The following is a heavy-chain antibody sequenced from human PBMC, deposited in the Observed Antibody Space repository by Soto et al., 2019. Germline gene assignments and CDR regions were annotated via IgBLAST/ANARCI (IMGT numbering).Heavy chain of an antibody. Sequence: SVKVSCKASGGTFSSYTISWVRQAPGQGLEWMGRIIPILGIANYAQKFQGRVTITADKSTSTAYMELSSLRSEDTAVYYCARGGDYYGSGGYYYYGMDVWGQGTTVTVSS. J-gene: IGHJ6*02. V-gene: IGHV1-69*02. CDR2: IIPILGIA. CDR3: ARGGDYYGSGGYYYYGMDV. D-gene: IGHD3-10*01. CDR1: GGTFSSYT.